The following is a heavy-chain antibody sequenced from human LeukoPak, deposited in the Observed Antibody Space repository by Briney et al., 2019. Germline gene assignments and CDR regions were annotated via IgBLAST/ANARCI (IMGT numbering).Heavy chain of an antibody. Sequence: GESLNISCKGSGYSFTTYWIAWVRQMPGKGLEWMGIIYPGDSDTRYSPSFQGQITISADKSINTAYLQWNSLRASDTAMYYCARRLTTEETFDYWGQGTPVTVSS. V-gene: IGHV5-51*01. J-gene: IGHJ4*02. CDR1: GYSFTTYW. D-gene: IGHD1-1*01. CDR3: ARRLTTEETFDY. CDR2: IYPGDSDT.